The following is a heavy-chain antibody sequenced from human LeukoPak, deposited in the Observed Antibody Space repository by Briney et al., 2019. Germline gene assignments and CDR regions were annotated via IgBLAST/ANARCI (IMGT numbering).Heavy chain of an antibody. Sequence: GESLKTSCKGSGYSFTSYWIGWVRQMPGKGLEWMGIIYPGDSDTRYSPSFQGQVTISADKSISTAYLQWSSLKASDTAMYYCARLSYGSGSYYLKWFDYWGQGTLVTVSS. CDR3: ARLSYGSGSYYLKWFDY. V-gene: IGHV5-51*01. CDR1: GYSFTSYW. D-gene: IGHD3-10*01. J-gene: IGHJ4*02. CDR2: IYPGDSDT.